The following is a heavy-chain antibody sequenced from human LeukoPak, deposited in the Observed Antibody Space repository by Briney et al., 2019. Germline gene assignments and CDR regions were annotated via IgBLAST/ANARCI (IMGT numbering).Heavy chain of an antibody. CDR2: IYSGGST. J-gene: IGHJ4*02. Sequence: PGGSLRLSCAASGFTVSSNYMSWVRQAPGKGLEGVSVIYSGGSTYYADSVKGRFTISRDNSKNTLYLQMNSLRAEDTAVYYCAREGSDILTGYSFRYFDYWAQGTLVTVSS. D-gene: IGHD3-9*01. CDR1: GFTVSSNY. V-gene: IGHV3-53*01. CDR3: AREGSDILTGYSFRYFDY.